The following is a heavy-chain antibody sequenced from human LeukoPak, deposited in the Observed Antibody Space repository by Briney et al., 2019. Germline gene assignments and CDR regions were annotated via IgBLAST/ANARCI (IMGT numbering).Heavy chain of an antibody. D-gene: IGHD5/OR15-5a*01. CDR3: ARKKVDVVSTYDY. Sequence: ASVKVSCKSSGHTFSAYYMHWVRQAPGQGLEWMGWINPHSGATHSAQKFQGRVTMTRDTSISTDYMELSSLTSDDTAVYYCARKKVDVVSTYDYWGLGTLVTVSS. J-gene: IGHJ4*02. CDR2: INPHSGAT. CDR1: GHTFSAYY. V-gene: IGHV1-2*02.